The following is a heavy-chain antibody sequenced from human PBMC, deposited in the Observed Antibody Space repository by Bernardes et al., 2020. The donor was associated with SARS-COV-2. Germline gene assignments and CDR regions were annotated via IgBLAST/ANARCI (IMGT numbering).Heavy chain of an antibody. J-gene: IGHJ4*02. V-gene: IGHV3-23*01. Sequence: GGSLRLSRVASGFNFRRSAMSWVRQAPGKGLEWVSVISETGDRAYYADSVRGRITSSRDNDKNTMYLHLDSLSVDDTAVYYCAELRGGYYDRGGYYQASQFWGQGTRVAVS. CDR1: GFNFRRSA. D-gene: IGHD3-22*01. CDR3: AELRGGYYDRGGYYQASQF. CDR2: ISETGDRA.